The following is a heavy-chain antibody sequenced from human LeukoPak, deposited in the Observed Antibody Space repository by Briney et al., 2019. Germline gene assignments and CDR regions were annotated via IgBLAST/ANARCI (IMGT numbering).Heavy chain of an antibody. CDR1: GFTFTSYW. CDR2: INQDGSEK. V-gene: IGHV3-7*03. J-gene: IGHJ4*02. CDR3: ARGWIELWPLDS. D-gene: IGHD5-18*01. Sequence: PGRSLRLSCAASGFTFTSYWMSWVRQAPGKGLEWVANINQDGSEKYYVDSVKGRFTISRGNAKNSLCLQMNSLRAEDTAVYYCARGWIELWPLDSWGQGTLVTVSS.